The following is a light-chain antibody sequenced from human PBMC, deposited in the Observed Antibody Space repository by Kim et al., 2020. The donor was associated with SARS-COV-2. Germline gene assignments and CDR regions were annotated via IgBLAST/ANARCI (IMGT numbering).Light chain of an antibody. CDR3: QQFNNWPWT. J-gene: IGKJ1*01. Sequence: VSPGERATRSCRATESVTRNVAWYQQKPGQAPRLLIYGASTRATGIPARFSGSGSGTDFTLTISSLQSEDFAVYYCQQFNNWPWTFGQGTKVDIK. CDR1: ESVTRN. CDR2: GAS. V-gene: IGKV3-15*01.